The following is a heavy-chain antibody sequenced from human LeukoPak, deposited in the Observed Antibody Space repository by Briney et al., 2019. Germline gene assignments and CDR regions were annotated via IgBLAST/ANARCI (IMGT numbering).Heavy chain of an antibody. V-gene: IGHV4-39*07. CDR2: INHSGST. J-gene: IGHJ4*02. Sequence: SETLSLTCTVSGGSISSSSYYWSWIRQPPGKGLEWIGEINHSGSTNYNPSLKSRVTISVDTSKNQFSLKLSSVTAADTAVYYCARARRTIFGVVITRGYYFDYWGQGTLVTVSS. CDR3: ARARRTIFGVVITRGYYFDY. CDR1: GGSISSSSYY. D-gene: IGHD3-3*01.